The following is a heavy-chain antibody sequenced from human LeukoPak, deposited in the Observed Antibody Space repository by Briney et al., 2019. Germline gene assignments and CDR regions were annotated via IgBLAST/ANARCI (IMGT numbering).Heavy chain of an antibody. CDR1: GGTFSSYA. Sequence: ASVKVSCKASGGTFSSYAISWVRQATGQGLEWMGGIIPIFGTANYAQKFQGRVTITADESTSTAYMELSSLRSEDTAVYYCARELSYYHDSSGYFYYWGQGTLGTVSS. D-gene: IGHD3-22*01. CDR3: ARELSYYHDSSGYFYY. J-gene: IGHJ4*02. V-gene: IGHV1-69*13. CDR2: IIPIFGTA.